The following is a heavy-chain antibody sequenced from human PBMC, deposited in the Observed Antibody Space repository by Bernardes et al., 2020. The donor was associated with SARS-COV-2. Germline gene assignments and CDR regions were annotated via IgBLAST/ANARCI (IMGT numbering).Heavy chain of an antibody. CDR1: GFTFSSYS. D-gene: IGHD5-12*01. CDR3: ARDTHIGHQNFDY. CDR2: ISSSSSYI. V-gene: IGHV3-21*01. Sequence: GGSLRLSCAASGFTFSSYSMNWVRQAPGKGLEWVSSISSSSSYIYYADSVKGRFTISRDNAKNSLYLQMNSLRVEDTAVYYCARDTHIGHQNFDYWGQGTLVTVSS. J-gene: IGHJ4*02.